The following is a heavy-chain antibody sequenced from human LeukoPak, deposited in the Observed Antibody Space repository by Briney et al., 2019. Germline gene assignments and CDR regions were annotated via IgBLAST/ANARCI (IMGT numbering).Heavy chain of an antibody. V-gene: IGHV3-48*01. CDR2: ISSSSSTI. J-gene: IGHJ6*03. D-gene: IGHD3-10*01. Sequence: GGSLRLSCAASGFTFSSYSMNWVRQAPGKGLEWVSYISSSSSTIYYADSVKGRFTISRDNAKNSLYLQMNSLRAEDTAVYYCARWGATMVRGVGYYYYYMDVWGKGTTVTVSS. CDR1: GFTFSSYS. CDR3: ARWGATMVRGVGYYYYYMDV.